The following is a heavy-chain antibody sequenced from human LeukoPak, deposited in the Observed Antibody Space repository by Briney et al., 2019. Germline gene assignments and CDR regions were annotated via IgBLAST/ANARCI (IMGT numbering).Heavy chain of an antibody. Sequence: ASVKVSCKASGYTFTSYDINWVRQATRQGLEWMGWMNPNSGNTGYAQKFQGRVTITRNTSISTAYMELSSLRSEDTAVYYCARRDGDPSRSYLPGYYYYGMDVWGQGTTVTVSS. CDR1: GYTFTSYD. CDR2: MNPNSGNT. J-gene: IGHJ6*02. D-gene: IGHD1-26*01. V-gene: IGHV1-8*03. CDR3: ARRDGDPSRSYLPGYYYYGMDV.